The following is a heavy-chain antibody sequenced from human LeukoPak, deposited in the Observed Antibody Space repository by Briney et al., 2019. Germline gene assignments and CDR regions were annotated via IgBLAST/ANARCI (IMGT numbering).Heavy chain of an antibody. J-gene: IGHJ4*02. D-gene: IGHD5-12*01. Sequence: SETLSLTCAVYGGSFSGYYWSWIRQPPGKGLEWIGEINHSGSTNYNPSLKSRVTISVDTSKNQFSLKLSSVTAADTAVYYCAGLSGYDWESFYDYWGQGTLVTVSS. CDR3: AGLSGYDWESFYDY. CDR1: GGSFSGYY. CDR2: INHSGST. V-gene: IGHV4-34*01.